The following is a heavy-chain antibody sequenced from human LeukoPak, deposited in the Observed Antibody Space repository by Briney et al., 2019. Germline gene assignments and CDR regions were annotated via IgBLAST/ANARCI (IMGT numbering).Heavy chain of an antibody. D-gene: IGHD3-22*01. CDR1: GFTFSSYG. J-gene: IGHJ4*02. CDR3: ARKTDSGGQGDY. CDR2: ISGSGGST. Sequence: QAGGSLRLSCAASGFTFSSYGMSWVRQAPGKGLEWVSSISGSGGSTYYADSVKGRFTISRDNSKNTLYLQMNSLRAEDTAVYYCARKTDSGGQGDYWGPGTLVTVSS. V-gene: IGHV3-23*01.